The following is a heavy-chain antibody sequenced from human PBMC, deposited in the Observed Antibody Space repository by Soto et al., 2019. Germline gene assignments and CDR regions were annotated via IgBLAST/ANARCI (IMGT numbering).Heavy chain of an antibody. J-gene: IGHJ6*02. CDR3: ARDRVGTYYDILSYYYYYGMDV. CDR1: GGSISSGGYY. CDR2: IYYSGST. D-gene: IGHD3-9*01. Sequence: QVQLQESGPGLVKPSQTLSLTCTVSGGSISSGGYYWSWIRQHPGKGLEWIGYIYYSGSTYYNPSLKSRVTISVDTSKNQFSLKLSSVTAADTAVYYCARDRVGTYYDILSYYYYYGMDVWGQGTTVTVSS. V-gene: IGHV4-31*03.